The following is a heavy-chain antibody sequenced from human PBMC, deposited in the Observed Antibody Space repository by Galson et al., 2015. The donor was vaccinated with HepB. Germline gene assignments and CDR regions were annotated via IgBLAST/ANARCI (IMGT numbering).Heavy chain of an antibody. J-gene: IGHJ4*02. CDR2: IYSGGST. Sequence: SLRLSCAASGFTVSSNYMSWVRQAPGKGLEWVSVIYSGGSTYYADSVKGRFTISRDSSKNTLYLQMNSLRAEDTAVYYCARDSGDSSGYYYGGFDYWGQGTLVTVSS. CDR3: ARDSGDSSGYYYGGFDY. D-gene: IGHD3-22*01. CDR1: GFTVSSNY. V-gene: IGHV3-66*01.